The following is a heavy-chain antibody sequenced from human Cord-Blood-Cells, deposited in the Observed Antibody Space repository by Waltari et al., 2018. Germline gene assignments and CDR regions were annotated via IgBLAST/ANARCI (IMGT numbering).Heavy chain of an antibody. CDR1: GFTSSSYS. CDR3: ARSGYFGDAFDI. J-gene: IGHJ3*02. CDR2: ISSSSSYI. V-gene: IGHV3-21*01. Sequence: EVQLVESGGGLVKPGGSLRLSCAASGFTSSSYSMNWVRQAPGKGLEWVSSISSSSSYIYYADSVKGRFTISRDNAKNSLYLQMNSLRAEDTAVYYCARSGYFGDAFDIWGQGTMVTVSS. D-gene: IGHD3-10*01.